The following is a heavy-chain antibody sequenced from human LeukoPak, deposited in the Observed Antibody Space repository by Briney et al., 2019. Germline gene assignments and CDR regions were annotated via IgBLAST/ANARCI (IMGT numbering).Heavy chain of an antibody. J-gene: IGHJ4*02. CDR3: AKWGDYDILTGYDVPDY. V-gene: IGHV3-23*01. D-gene: IGHD3-9*01. CDR2: ITGSDGSS. Sequence: GTSLRLSCVASGFTFTNYAMSWVRQAPGKGLEWVSAITGSDGSSYYADSVKGRFTISRDNSKNTLYLQVNSLRAEDTAVYYCAKWGDYDILTGYDVPDYWGQGTLVTVSS. CDR1: GFTFTNYA.